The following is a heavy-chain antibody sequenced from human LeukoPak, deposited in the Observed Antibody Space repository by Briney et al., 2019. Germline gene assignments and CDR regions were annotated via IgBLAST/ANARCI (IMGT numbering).Heavy chain of an antibody. J-gene: IGHJ3*02. CDR2: INNDGSGK. Sequence: PGGSLRLSCAASGFTFSNYWMKWVRQAPGKGPEGVASINNDGSGKYFVDSVKDRFTISRDNAKNSLYLQMNSLRAEDTAVYYCASIYDSSGYYRDAFDIWGQGTMATVSS. V-gene: IGHV3-7*01. D-gene: IGHD3-22*01. CDR3: ASIYDSSGYYRDAFDI. CDR1: GFTFSNYW.